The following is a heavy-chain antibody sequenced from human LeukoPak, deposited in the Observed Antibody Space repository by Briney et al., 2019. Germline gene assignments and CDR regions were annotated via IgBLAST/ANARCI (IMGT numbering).Heavy chain of an antibody. CDR3: TRGRGATGGTSFVYFDN. V-gene: IGHV4-38-2*01. CDR2: LLHCGNS. Sequence: SETLSLTCAVSGYSIRNGYYWGWIRQPPGKGPEWIATLLHCGNSFYNPSLKSRVTISVDTSKNQFSLKLNSVTAADTAVYYCTRGRGATGGTSFVYFDNWGQGTLVTVSS. CDR1: GYSIRNGYY. J-gene: IGHJ4*02. D-gene: IGHD1-14*01.